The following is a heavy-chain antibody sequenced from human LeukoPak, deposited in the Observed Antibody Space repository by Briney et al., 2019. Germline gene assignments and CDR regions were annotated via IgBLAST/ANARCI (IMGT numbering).Heavy chain of an antibody. CDR1: GGSISSSSHY. D-gene: IGHD4-17*01. Sequence: PSETLSLTCTVSGGSISSSSHYWGWIRQPPGKGLEWIGSIYYGGSTYYNPSLKSRVTISVDTSKNQFSLKLSSVTAADTAVYYCARLDYGDYGGVDYWGQGTLVTVSS. CDR2: IYYGGST. V-gene: IGHV4-39*01. CDR3: ARLDYGDYGGVDY. J-gene: IGHJ4*02.